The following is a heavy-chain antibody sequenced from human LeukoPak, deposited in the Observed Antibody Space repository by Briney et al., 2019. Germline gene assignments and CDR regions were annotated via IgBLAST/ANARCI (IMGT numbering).Heavy chain of an antibody. Sequence: ASETLSLTCTVSGGSISSYYWSWIRQPPGKGLEWIGYIYYSGSTNYSPSLKSRVTISVDTPKNQFSLKLSSVTAADTAVYYCARQGYSAYEILDYWGQGTLVTVSS. J-gene: IGHJ4*02. CDR3: ARQGYSAYEILDY. V-gene: IGHV4-59*08. CDR2: IYYSGST. D-gene: IGHD5-12*01. CDR1: GGSISSYY.